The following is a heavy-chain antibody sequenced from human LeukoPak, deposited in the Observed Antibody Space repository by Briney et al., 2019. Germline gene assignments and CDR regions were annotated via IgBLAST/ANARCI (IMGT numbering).Heavy chain of an antibody. CDR1: GYTFTSYF. V-gene: IGHV1-46*01. CDR2: INPSGGST. Sequence: ASVKVSCKASGYTFTSYFMHWVRQAPGQGLEWMGIINPSGGSTSYAQKFQGRVTMTRDMSTSTVYMELSSLRSEDTAVYYCARAKWEPTFDYWGQGTLVTVSS. J-gene: IGHJ4*02. CDR3: ARAKWEPTFDY. D-gene: IGHD1-26*01.